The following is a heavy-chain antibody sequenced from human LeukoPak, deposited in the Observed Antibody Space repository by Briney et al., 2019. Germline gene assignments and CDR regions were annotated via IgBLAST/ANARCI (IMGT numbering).Heavy chain of an antibody. CDR3: ARHYPEGGYTYVDY. D-gene: IGHD5-24*01. Sequence: GESLKISCKGSGYIFNSYWIGWVRQMPGKGLDWMGIIYPGDSDTRYSPSFQGQVTISADKSISTAYLQWSSLKASDTAMYYCARHYPEGGYTYVDYWGQGTLITVSS. J-gene: IGHJ4*02. CDR1: GYIFNSYW. V-gene: IGHV5-51*01. CDR2: IYPGDSDT.